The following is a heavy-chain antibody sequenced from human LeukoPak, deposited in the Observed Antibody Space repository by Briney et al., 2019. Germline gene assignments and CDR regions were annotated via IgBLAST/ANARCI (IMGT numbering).Heavy chain of an antibody. CDR1: GFTFSSYA. CDR2: ISGSGGNT. D-gene: IGHD3-10*01. CDR3: AKGPAMVRGTFDP. Sequence: GGSLRLSCATSGFTFSSYAMSWVRQAPGKGLEWVSSISGSGGNTYYADSVKGRFTISRDYSKNTLYLQMNSLRTEEAAVYYCAKGPAMVRGTFDPWGQGTLVTVSS. V-gene: IGHV3-23*01. J-gene: IGHJ5*02.